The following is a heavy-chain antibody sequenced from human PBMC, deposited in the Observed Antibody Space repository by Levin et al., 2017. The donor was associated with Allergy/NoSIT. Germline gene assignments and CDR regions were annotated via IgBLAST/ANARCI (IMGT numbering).Heavy chain of an antibody. D-gene: IGHD5-18*01. V-gene: IGHV3-11*05. CDR1: GFTFSDYY. Sequence: GGSLRLSCAASGFTFSDYYMSWIRQAPGKGLEWVSYISSSSSYTNYADSVKGRFTISRDNAKNSLYLQMNSLRAEDTAVYYCARDRGEVDTAMVGAFDIWGQGTMVTVSS. J-gene: IGHJ3*02. CDR2: ISSSSSYT. CDR3: ARDRGEVDTAMVGAFDI.